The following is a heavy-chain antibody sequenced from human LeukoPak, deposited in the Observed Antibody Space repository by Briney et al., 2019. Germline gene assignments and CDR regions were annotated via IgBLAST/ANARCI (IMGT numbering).Heavy chain of an antibody. D-gene: IGHD3-10*01. Sequence: SETLSLTCAVYGGSFSGYYWSWIRQPPGKGLEWIGEINHSGSTNYNPSPKSRVTISVDTSKNQFSLKLSSVTAADTAVYYCARRMVRGVIPLWGQGTMVTVSS. J-gene: IGHJ3*01. CDR2: INHSGST. CDR1: GGSFSGYY. V-gene: IGHV4-34*01. CDR3: ARRMVRGVIPL.